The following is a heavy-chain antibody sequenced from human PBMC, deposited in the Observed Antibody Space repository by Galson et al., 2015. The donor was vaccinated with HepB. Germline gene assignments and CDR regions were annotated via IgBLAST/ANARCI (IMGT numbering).Heavy chain of an antibody. J-gene: IGHJ4*02. CDR3: TAFRDTSSYRFDY. V-gene: IGHV3-15*07. D-gene: IGHD3-16*02. Sequence: SLRLSCAASGFTLTNAWMKWVRQAPGKGLEWVGRLKSKASGGTTDYAAHMKGRFTISRDDSKNTLFLEMNSLKPEDTAVYYCTAFRDTSSYRFDYWGQGTLVTVSS. CDR1: GFTLTNAW. CDR2: LKSKASGGTT.